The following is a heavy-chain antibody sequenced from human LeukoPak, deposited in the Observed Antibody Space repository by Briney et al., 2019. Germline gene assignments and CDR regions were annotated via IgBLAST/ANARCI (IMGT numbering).Heavy chain of an antibody. Sequence: GGSLRLSCAASGFTFSSYTMNWVRQAPGKGLEWVSSISSSSTHIYYADSVKGRFTISRDNAKNSLYLQMNSLRAEDTAVYHCAREESSSSGYYFDYWGQGSLVTVSS. D-gene: IGHD6-6*01. J-gene: IGHJ4*02. CDR2: ISSSSTHI. CDR3: AREESSSSGYYFDY. CDR1: GFTFSSYT. V-gene: IGHV3-21*01.